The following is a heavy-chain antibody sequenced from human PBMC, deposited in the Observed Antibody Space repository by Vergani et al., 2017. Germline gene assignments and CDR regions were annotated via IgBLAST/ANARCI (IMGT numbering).Heavy chain of an antibody. V-gene: IGHV4-61*02. CDR2: IYTSGST. CDR3: ARDPLGYCSSTSCYTYRGDYMDV. D-gene: IGHD2-2*02. CDR1: GGSISSGSYY. Sequence: QVQLQESGPGLVKPSQTLSLTCTVSGGSISSGSYYWSWIRQPAGKGLEWIGRIYTSGSTNYNPSLKSRVTISVDTSKNQFSLKLSSVTAADTAVYYCARDPLGYCSSTSCYTYRGDYMDVWGKGTTVTVSS. J-gene: IGHJ6*03.